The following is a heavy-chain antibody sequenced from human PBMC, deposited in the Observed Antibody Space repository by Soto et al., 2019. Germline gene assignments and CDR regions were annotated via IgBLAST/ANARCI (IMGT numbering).Heavy chain of an antibody. D-gene: IGHD2-15*01. CDR2: IIPIFGTA. Sequence: QVQLVQSGAEVKKPGSSVKVSCKAPGGTFSSYAISWVRQAPGQGLEWMGGIIPIFGTANYAQKFQGRVTITADESTSTGYMEVSSLRSEDTALYYCARSQGGSSSLDIYYYYYYGMDVWGQGTTVTVSS. CDR3: ARSQGGSSSLDIYYYYYYGMDV. J-gene: IGHJ6*02. CDR1: GGTFSSYA. V-gene: IGHV1-69*01.